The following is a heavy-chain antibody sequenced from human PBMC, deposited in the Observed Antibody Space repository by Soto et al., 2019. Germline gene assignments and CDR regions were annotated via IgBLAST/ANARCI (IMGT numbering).Heavy chain of an antibody. CDR2: ISSSGSTI. J-gene: IGHJ4*02. D-gene: IGHD3-22*01. Sequence: GGSLRLSCAASGFTFSSYEMSWVRQAPGKGLERVSYISSSGSTIYYADSVKGRFTISRDNAKNSLYLQMNSLRAEDTAVYYCARPPTYYYDSSGSQAPPYYFDYWGQGTLVTVSS. CDR3: ARPPTYYYDSSGSQAPPYYFDY. V-gene: IGHV3-48*03. CDR1: GFTFSSYE.